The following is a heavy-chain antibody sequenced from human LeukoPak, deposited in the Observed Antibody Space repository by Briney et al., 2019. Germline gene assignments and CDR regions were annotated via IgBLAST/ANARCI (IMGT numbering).Heavy chain of an antibody. CDR1: GFTFSSYS. CDR2: ISSSSSTI. D-gene: IGHD3-10*01. CDR3: ARDPMVRGVRVNWFDP. V-gene: IGHV3-48*04. Sequence: GGSLRLSCAASGFTFSSYSMNWVRQAPGKGLEWVSYISSSSSTIYYADSVKGRFTISRDDAKNSLYLQMNSLRAEDTAVYYCARDPMVRGVRVNWFDPWGQGTLVTVSS. J-gene: IGHJ5*02.